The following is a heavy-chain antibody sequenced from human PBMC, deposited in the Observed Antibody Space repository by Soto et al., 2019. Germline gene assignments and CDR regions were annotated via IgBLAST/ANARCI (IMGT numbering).Heavy chain of an antibody. Sequence: QMQLVQSGPEVKKPGTSVKVSCKASGFTFTSSAVQWVRQARGQRLEWIGWIVVGSGNTNYAQKFQERVTITRDMSTSTAYMELSSLRSEDTAVYYCAAPYSSSSWYGGYYYYGMDVWGQGTTVTVSS. CDR2: IVVGSGNT. D-gene: IGHD6-13*01. J-gene: IGHJ6*02. CDR1: GFTFTSSA. V-gene: IGHV1-58*01. CDR3: AAPYSSSSWYGGYYYYGMDV.